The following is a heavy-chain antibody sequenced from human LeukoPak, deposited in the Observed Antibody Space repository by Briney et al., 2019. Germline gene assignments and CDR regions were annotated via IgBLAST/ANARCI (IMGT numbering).Heavy chain of an antibody. CDR2: IYHSGST. CDR3: AREGYYDSSGYYWNYYYYMDV. D-gene: IGHD3-22*01. J-gene: IGHJ6*03. Sequence: SGTLSLTCAVSGGSISSSNWWSWVRQPPGKGLEWIGEIYHSGSTNYNPSLKSRVTISVDTSKNQFSLKLSSVTAADTAVYYCAREGYYDSSGYYWNYYYYMDVWGKGTTVTVSS. CDR1: GGSISSSNW. V-gene: IGHV4-4*02.